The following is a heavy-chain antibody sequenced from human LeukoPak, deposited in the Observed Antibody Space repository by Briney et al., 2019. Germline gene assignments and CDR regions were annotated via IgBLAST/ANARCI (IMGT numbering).Heavy chain of an antibody. J-gene: IGHJ2*01. CDR1: GGTFSSYA. CDR3: ARSLLDIVVVTAIHGFDL. Sequence: SVKVSCKASGGTFSSYAISWVRQAPGQGLEWMGGIIPIFGTANYAQKFQGRVTITADESTSTAYMELSSLRSEDTAVYYCARSLLDIVVVTAIHGFDLWRRGTLVTVSS. CDR2: IIPIFGTA. V-gene: IGHV1-69*13. D-gene: IGHD2-21*02.